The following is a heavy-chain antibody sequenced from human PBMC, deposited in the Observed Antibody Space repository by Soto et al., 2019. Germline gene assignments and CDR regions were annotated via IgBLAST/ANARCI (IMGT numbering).Heavy chain of an antibody. Sequence: QVQLVQSGAEVKKPGASVKVSCKASGYTFTSYAMHWVRQAPGQRLEWMGWINAGNGNTKYSQKFQGRVTITRDTSASKAYMELSSLRSEDTAVYYCAREARGWYGRGGYWFDPWGQGTLVTVSS. V-gene: IGHV1-3*01. CDR3: AREARGWYGRGGYWFDP. D-gene: IGHD6-19*01. J-gene: IGHJ5*02. CDR1: GYTFTSYA. CDR2: INAGNGNT.